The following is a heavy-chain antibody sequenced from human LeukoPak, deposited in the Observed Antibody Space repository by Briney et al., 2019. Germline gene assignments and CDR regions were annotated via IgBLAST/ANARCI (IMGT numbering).Heavy chain of an antibody. CDR3: ARGTGGTYYPFDY. D-gene: IGHD1-26*01. CDR1: GFTFSDYY. J-gene: IGHJ4*02. Sequence: PGGSLRLSCAASGFTFSDYYMSWVRQAPGKGLEWVSYISGSTPYTNYADSVQGRFTISRDNAKNSLYLQINSLRAEDTAVYFCARGTGGTYYPFDYWGQGTLVTVSS. V-gene: IGHV3-11*05. CDR2: ISGSTPYT.